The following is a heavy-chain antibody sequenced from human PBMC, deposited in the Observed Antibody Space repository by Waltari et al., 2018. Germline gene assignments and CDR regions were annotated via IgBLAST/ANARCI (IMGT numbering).Heavy chain of an antibody. CDR2: VSGNNGHT. CDR3: ARERHRLMEEGYLMALDP. V-gene: IGHV1-18*01. J-gene: IGHJ5*02. Sequence: QVQLVQSGAEVKKPGASVKVSCKASGYTLSDYGISWVRQAPGQGLEWMGRVSGNNGHTNHAQKFQSILIMTEDTAATTVYMELTYLTSDDTAVYYCARERHRLMEEGYLMALDPWGQGTLVTVSS. D-gene: IGHD2-21*01. CDR1: GYTLSDYG.